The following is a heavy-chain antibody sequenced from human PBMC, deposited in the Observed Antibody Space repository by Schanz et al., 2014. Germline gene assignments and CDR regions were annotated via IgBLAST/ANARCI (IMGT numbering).Heavy chain of an antibody. CDR3: ARPRFDYGEVDY. V-gene: IGHV3-33*01. Sequence: QAQLMESGGGVVQPGTSLILSCSVSGFSLNTYGIHWFRQPAGKGLEWVAVIWNNGVTKYYADSVRGRFTISRDRFQNTLYLRMSSLRAEDTAFYCCARPRFDYGEVDYWGQGTLVTVSS. J-gene: IGHJ4*02. CDR2: IWNNGVTK. CDR1: GFSLNTYG. D-gene: IGHD4-17*01.